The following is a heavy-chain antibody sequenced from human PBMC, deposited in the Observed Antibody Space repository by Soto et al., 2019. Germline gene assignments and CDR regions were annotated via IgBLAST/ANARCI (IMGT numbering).Heavy chain of an antibody. CDR1: GFTFSSYA. Sequence: GGSLRLSCAASGFTFSSYAMHWVRQAPGKGLEWVAVISYDGSNKYYADSVKGRFTISRDNSKNTLYLQMNSLRAEDTAVYYCARDCLYYSPPYYCYGNDVRGQRTSVPVSS. V-gene: IGHV3-30-3*01. D-gene: IGHD3-10*01. CDR2: ISYDGSNK. J-gene: IGHJ6*01. CDR3: ARDCLYYSPPYYCYGNDV.